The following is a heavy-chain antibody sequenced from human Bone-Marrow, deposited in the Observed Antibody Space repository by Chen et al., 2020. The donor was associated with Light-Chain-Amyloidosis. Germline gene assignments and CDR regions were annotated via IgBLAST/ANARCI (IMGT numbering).Heavy chain of an antibody. V-gene: IGHV4-59*01. Sequence: QVQLQESGPGLVRPSETLSLTCTVSSGSITNYYWTWIRQPPGKGLEWIGYIYFSGTNYNPSLKSRVTISVDTSKNQFSLKLTSVTAADTAVCYCASSDYGSGSYYFDYWGQGSLVTVSS. CDR2: IYFSGT. CDR1: SGSITNYY. CDR3: ASSDYGSGSYYFDY. J-gene: IGHJ4*02. D-gene: IGHD3-10*01.